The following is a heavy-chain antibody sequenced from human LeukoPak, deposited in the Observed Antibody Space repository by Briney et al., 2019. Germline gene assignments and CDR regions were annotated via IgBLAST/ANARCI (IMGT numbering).Heavy chain of an antibody. CDR1: GYTFTSYY. CDR2: IIPIFGTA. V-gene: IGHV1-69*13. J-gene: IGHJ6*02. Sequence: GASVKVSCKASGYTFTSYYMHWARQAPGQGLEWMGGIIPIFGTANYAQKFQGRVTITADESTSTAYMEQSSLRSEDTAVYYCARGDIVVVPAATSNGMDVWGQGTTVTVSS. CDR3: ARGDIVVVPAATSNGMDV. D-gene: IGHD2-2*01.